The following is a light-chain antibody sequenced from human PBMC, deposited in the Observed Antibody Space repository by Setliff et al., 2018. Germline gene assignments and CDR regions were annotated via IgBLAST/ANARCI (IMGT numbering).Light chain of an antibody. CDR1: TSDIGAYNY. V-gene: IGLV2-14*03. J-gene: IGLJ1*01. CDR2: DVS. Sequence: QSVLTQPASVSGSPGQSITISCTGSTSDIGAYNYVAWYQQHPGKAPKLMIYDVSVRPSGVSSRFSGSKSGNTASLTISGLQAEDEADYYCSSYTSLSTRVFGTGTKVTVL. CDR3: SSYTSLSTRV.